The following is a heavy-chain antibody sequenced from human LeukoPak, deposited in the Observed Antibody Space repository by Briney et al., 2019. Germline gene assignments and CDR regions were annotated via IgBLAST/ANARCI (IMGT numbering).Heavy chain of an antibody. CDR3: AGAGWLTAAPYFDY. D-gene: IGHD3-9*01. CDR2: IIPIFGTA. Sequence: GASVKVSCKASGGTFSSYAISWVRQAPGQGLEWMGGIIPIFGTANYAQKFQGRVTITTDESTSTAYMELSSLRSEDTAVYYWAGAGWLTAAPYFDYWGQGTLVTVSS. CDR1: GGTFSSYA. V-gene: IGHV1-69*05. J-gene: IGHJ4*02.